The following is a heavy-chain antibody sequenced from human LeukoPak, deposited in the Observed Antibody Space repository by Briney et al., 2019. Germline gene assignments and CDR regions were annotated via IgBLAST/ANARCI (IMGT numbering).Heavy chain of an antibody. CDR2: ISGSGGST. CDR3: AKERSGSYYDGLDWFDP. Sequence: GGSLRLSCAASGFTFSSYAMSWVRQAPGKGLEWASAISGSGGSTYYADSVKGRFTISRDNSKNTLYLRMNSLRAKDTAVYYCAKERSGSYYDGLDWFDPWGQGTLVTVSS. CDR1: GFTFSSYA. D-gene: IGHD1-26*01. V-gene: IGHV3-23*01. J-gene: IGHJ5*02.